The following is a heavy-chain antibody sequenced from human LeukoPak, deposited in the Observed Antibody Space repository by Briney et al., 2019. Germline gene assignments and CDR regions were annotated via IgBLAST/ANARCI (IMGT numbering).Heavy chain of an antibody. Sequence: ASVKVSCKVSGYTLTELSMHWVRQAPGKGLEWMGGFDPEDGETIYAQKFQGRVTITADKSTSTAYMELSSLRSEDTAVYYCARDSGGAPWSAKWGRVTRDYYYYGMDVWGQGTTVTVSS. V-gene: IGHV1-24*01. J-gene: IGHJ6*02. D-gene: IGHD4-23*01. CDR3: ARDSGGAPWSAKWGRVTRDYYYYGMDV. CDR2: FDPEDGET. CDR1: GYTLTELS.